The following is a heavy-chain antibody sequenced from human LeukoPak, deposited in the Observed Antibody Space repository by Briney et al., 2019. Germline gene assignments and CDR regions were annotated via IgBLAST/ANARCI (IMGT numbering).Heavy chain of an antibody. J-gene: IGHJ5*02. CDR1: GGSFSGYY. D-gene: IGHD3-22*01. CDR3: ARGSAPIYYDVWFDP. Sequence: PSETLSLTCAVYGGSFSGYYWSWIRQPPGKGLEWIGEINHSGSTNYNPSLKSRVTISVDTSKNQFSLKLSSVTAADTAVYYCARGSAPIYYDVWFDPWGQGTLVTVSS. V-gene: IGHV4-34*01. CDR2: INHSGST.